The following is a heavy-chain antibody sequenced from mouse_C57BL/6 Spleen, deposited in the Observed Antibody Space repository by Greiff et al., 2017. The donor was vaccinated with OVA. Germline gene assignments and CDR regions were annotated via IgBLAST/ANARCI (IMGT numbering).Heavy chain of an antibody. CDR1: GYSFTGYY. V-gene: IGHV1-42*01. J-gene: IGHJ2*01. CDR3: ARPTVVAHYFDY. D-gene: IGHD1-1*01. Sequence: VQLQQSGPELVKPGASVKISCKASGYSFTGYYMNWVKQSPEKSLEWIGEINPGTGGTTYNQKFKAKATLTVDKSSSTAYMQLKSLTSEDSAVYYCARPTVVAHYFDYWGQGTTLTVSS. CDR2: INPGTGGT.